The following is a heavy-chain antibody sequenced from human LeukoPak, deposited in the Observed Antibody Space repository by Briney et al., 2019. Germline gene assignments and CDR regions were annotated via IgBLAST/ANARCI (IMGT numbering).Heavy chain of an antibody. CDR2: IIPMFGTA. V-gene: IGHV1-69*06. CDR3: ASGTTDIVVVPATLRNYYFDY. D-gene: IGHD2-2*01. J-gene: IGHJ4*02. Sequence: SVKVSCKASGGTFSSYEISWVRQAPGQGLEWMGGIIPMFGTAKYAQKFQGRVTITADRSTSTAYMELSSLRSEDTAVYYCASGTTDIVVVPATLRNYYFDYWGQGTLVTVSS. CDR1: GGTFSSYE.